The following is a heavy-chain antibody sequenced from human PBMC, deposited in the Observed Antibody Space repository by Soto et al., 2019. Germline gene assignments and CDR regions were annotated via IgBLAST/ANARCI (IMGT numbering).Heavy chain of an antibody. V-gene: IGHV1-69*01. Sequence: QVQLVQSGAEVKKPGSSVKVSCKASGGTFSSYAISWVRQAPGQGLEWMGGIIPIFGTANYAQKFQGRVTIPADESTSTGYMELSSLRSEDTAVYYCARERRAVAGTCCLDYWGQGTLVTVSS. J-gene: IGHJ4*02. CDR1: GGTFSSYA. D-gene: IGHD6-19*01. CDR2: IIPIFGTA. CDR3: ARERRAVAGTCCLDY.